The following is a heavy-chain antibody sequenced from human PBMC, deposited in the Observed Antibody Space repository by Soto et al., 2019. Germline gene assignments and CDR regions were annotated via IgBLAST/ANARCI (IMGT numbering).Heavy chain of an antibody. CDR1: GGSISSSSYY. J-gene: IGHJ3*02. Sequence: SETLSLTCTVSGGSISSSSYYWGWIRQPPGKGLEWIGSIYYSGSTYDNPSLKNRVTISVDTSKKQFSLKLSSVTAADTAVYYCARFGRYCSGGSCYSSAFDIWGQGTMVTVSS. V-gene: IGHV4-39*01. CDR2: IYYSGST. D-gene: IGHD2-15*01. CDR3: ARFGRYCSGGSCYSSAFDI.